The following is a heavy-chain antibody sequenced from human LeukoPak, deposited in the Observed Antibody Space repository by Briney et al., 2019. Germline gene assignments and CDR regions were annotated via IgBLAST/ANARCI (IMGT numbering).Heavy chain of an antibody. V-gene: IGHV4-59*01. D-gene: IGHD3-10*01. CDR3: ARVPMVRGVPDVFDI. J-gene: IGHJ3*02. CDR2: FYYSGST. Sequence: SETLSLTCTVSGGSISSYYWSWIRQPPGKGLEWIGYFYYSGSTNYNPSLKSRVTIPVDTSKNQFSLKLSSVTAADTAVYYCARVPMVRGVPDVFDIWGQGTMVTVSS. CDR1: GGSISSYY.